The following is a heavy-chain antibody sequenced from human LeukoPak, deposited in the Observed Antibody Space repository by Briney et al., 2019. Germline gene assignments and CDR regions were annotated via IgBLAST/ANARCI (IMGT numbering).Heavy chain of an antibody. D-gene: IGHD3-3*01. V-gene: IGHV1-2*02. CDR2: INPNSGGT. J-gene: IGHJ4*02. CDR3: ARDDTYYDFWSGLDY. CDR1: GYTFTGYY. Sequence: GASVKVSCKASGYTFTGYYMHWVRQAPGQGLEWMGWINPNSGGTNYAQKFQGRVTMTRDTSISTAYMELSRLRSDDTAVYYCARDDTYYDFWSGLDYWGQGTLVTVSS.